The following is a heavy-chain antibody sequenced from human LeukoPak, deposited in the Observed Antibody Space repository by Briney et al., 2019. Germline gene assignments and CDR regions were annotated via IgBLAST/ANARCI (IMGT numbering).Heavy chain of an antibody. CDR1: GFTFSSYG. CDR2: IWYDGSNK. D-gene: IGHD5-12*01. CDR3: VKDGGYSGYDN. Sequence: PGGSLRLSCAASGFTFSSYGMHWVRQAPGKGLEWVAVIWYDGSNKYYADSVKGRFTISRDNSKNTLYLQMNSLRAEDTAVYYCVKDGGYSGYDNWGQGTLVTVSS. J-gene: IGHJ4*02. V-gene: IGHV3-30*02.